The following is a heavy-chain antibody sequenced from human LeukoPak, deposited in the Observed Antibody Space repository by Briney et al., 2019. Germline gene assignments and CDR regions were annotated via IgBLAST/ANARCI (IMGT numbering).Heavy chain of an antibody. CDR1: GGSISSSSYY. D-gene: IGHD6-13*01. CDR2: IYYSGST. CDR3: ARYSSSWYGPAEYFQH. Sequence: SETLSLTCTVSGGSISSSSYYWGWIRQPPGKGLEWIGSIYYSGSTYYNPSLKSRVTISVDTSKNQFSLKLSSVTAADTAVYYCARYSSSWYGPAEYFQHWGQGTLVTVSS. V-gene: IGHV4-39*07. J-gene: IGHJ1*01.